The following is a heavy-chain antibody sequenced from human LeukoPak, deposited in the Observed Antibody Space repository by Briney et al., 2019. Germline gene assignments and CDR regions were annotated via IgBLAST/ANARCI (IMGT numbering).Heavy chain of an antibody. V-gene: IGHV4-39*01. CDR3: AIPFSSSWFDY. D-gene: IGHD6-13*01. CDR1: GASISSYS. CDR2: IYYSGST. J-gene: IGHJ4*02. Sequence: SGTLSLTCTVSGASISSYSWSWVRQPPGKGLEWIGSIYYSGSTYYNPSLKSRVTISVDTSKNQFSLKLSSVTAADTAVYYCAIPFSSSWFDYWGQGTLVTVSS.